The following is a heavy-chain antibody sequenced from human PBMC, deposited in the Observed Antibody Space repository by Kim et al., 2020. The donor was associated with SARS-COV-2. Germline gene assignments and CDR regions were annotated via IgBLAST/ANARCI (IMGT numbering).Heavy chain of an antibody. CDR2: ISYDGSNK. D-gene: IGHD2-15*01. Sequence: GGSLRLSCAASGFTFSSYGMHWVRQAPGKGLEWVAVISYDGSNKYYADSVKGRFTISRDNSKNTLYLQMNSLRAEDTAVYYCAKSEGYCSGGSCYLFDYWGPGTLVNVSS. V-gene: IGHV3-30*18. CDR1: GFTFSSYG. CDR3: AKSEGYCSGGSCYLFDY. J-gene: IGHJ4*02.